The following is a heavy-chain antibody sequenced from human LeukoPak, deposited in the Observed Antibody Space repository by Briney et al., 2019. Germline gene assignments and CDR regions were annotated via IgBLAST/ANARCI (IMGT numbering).Heavy chain of an antibody. Sequence: PSETLSLTCTVSGGSISSGSYYWSWIRQPAGKGLEWIGRIYTSGSTNYNPSLKSRVTISVDTSKNQFSLKLSSVTAADTAVYYCARLYGSGSSLYFDYWGQGTLVTVSS. D-gene: IGHD3-10*01. J-gene: IGHJ4*02. CDR2: IYTSGST. CDR1: GGSISSGSYY. V-gene: IGHV4-61*02. CDR3: ARLYGSGSSLYFDY.